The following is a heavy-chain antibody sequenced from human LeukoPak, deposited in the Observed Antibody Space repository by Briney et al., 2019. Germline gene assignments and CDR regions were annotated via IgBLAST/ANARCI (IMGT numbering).Heavy chain of an antibody. J-gene: IGHJ4*02. V-gene: IGHV3-30*18. CDR1: GFTFSTYG. CDR2: TSNDGSNK. Sequence: GGSLRPSCAASGFTFSTYGMHWVRQAPGKGLEWVAVTSNDGSNKYYADSVKGRFTISRDNSKNTLYLQMNSLRAEDTAVYYCAKGAGWYGPFDYWGQGTLVTVSS. D-gene: IGHD3-10*01. CDR3: AKGAGWYGPFDY.